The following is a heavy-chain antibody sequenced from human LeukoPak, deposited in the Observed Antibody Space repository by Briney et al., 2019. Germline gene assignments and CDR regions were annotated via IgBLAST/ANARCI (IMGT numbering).Heavy chain of an antibody. J-gene: IGHJ4*02. Sequence: PGGSLRLSCAASGFTLSSYEMNWVRLAPGKGLEWISYISRTGNSIYYADSVKGRFTISRDSAKNSLYLQMNSLRAEDTAVYYCARDLSSSGSFYSPFDFWGQGTLVTVSS. D-gene: IGHD3-10*01. CDR2: ISRTGNSI. V-gene: IGHV3-48*03. CDR1: GFTLSSYE. CDR3: ARDLSSSGSFYSPFDF.